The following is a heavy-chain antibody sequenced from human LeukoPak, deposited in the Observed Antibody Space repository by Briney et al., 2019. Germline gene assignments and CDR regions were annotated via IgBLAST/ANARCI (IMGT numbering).Heavy chain of an antibody. CDR3: AMKAVPWPRLHDAFDF. CDR1: TFTFSSYS. CDR2: ISSNRNTI. V-gene: IGHV3-48*01. Sequence: PGGSLRLSCAASTFTFSSYSMNWVRQAPGKGLEWVSYISSNRNTIYCADSVKGRFTISRDNSKNTLYLQMNSLRADDTAVYYCAMKAVPWPRLHDAFDFWGQGTVVSVSS. J-gene: IGHJ3*01. D-gene: IGHD5-24*01.